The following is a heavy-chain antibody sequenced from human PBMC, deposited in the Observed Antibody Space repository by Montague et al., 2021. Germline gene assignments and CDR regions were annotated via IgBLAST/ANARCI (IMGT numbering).Heavy chain of an antibody. Sequence: SLRLSCAASGFTFSSYWMGWVRQAPGKGLVCVSRINGAGSSTNYADSVKGRFTISRDNAKNTLYLQMNNLRAEDTAVYYCERDLGHCAGGSCGVWGQGTTVTVSS. D-gene: IGHD2-15*01. J-gene: IGHJ6*02. V-gene: IGHV3-74*01. CDR2: INGAGSST. CDR3: ERDLGHCAGGSCGV. CDR1: GFTFSSYW.